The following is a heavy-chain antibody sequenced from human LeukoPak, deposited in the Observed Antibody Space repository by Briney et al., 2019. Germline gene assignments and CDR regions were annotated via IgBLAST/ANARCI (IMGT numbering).Heavy chain of an antibody. CDR1: GSTFSSYA. D-gene: IGHD2-15*01. CDR3: AGGEGYCSGGSCLALDY. Sequence: ASVKVSCKASGSTFSSYAISWVRQAPGQGLEWMGGIIPIFGTANYAQKFQGRVTITADKSTSTAYMELSSLRSEDTAVYYCAGGEGYCSGGSCLALDYWGQGTLVTVSS. CDR2: IIPIFGTA. V-gene: IGHV1-69*06. J-gene: IGHJ4*02.